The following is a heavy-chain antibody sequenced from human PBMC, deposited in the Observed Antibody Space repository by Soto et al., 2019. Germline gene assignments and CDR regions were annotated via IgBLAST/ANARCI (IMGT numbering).Heavy chain of an antibody. V-gene: IGHV3-64*01. Sequence: GGSLRLSCAASGFTFSSYAMHWVRQAPGKGLECVSAISSNGGSTYYANSVKGRFTISRDNSKNTLYLQMGSLRAEDMAVYYCARAFGGGYTYGDDFDIWGQGTMVTVSS. CDR1: GFTFSSYA. CDR2: ISSNGGST. J-gene: IGHJ3*02. CDR3: ARAFGGGYTYGDDFDI. D-gene: IGHD5-18*01.